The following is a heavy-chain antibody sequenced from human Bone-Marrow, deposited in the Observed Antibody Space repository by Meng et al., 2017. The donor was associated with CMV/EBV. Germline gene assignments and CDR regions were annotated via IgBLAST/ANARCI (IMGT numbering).Heavy chain of an antibody. J-gene: IGHJ6*02. D-gene: IGHD3-3*01. CDR3: ARDLNYDFWSGYYPLYYYYGMDV. CDR1: GYTFTSYG. CDR2: ISAYNGNT. V-gene: IGHV1-18*01. Sequence: ASVKVSCKASGYTFTSYGISWVRQAPGQGLEWMGWISAYNGNTNYAQKLQGRVTMTTDTSTSTAYMELRSLRPDDTAVYYCARDLNYDFWSGYYPLYYYYGMDVWGQGTTVTVSS.